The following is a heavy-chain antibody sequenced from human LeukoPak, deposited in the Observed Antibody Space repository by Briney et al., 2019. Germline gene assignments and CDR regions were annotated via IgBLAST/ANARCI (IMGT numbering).Heavy chain of an antibody. Sequence: SETLSLTCTVSGGSISSDYWSWIRQPPGRGLEWIGYIYTDGSTNYNPSLKSRVTISVDTSKNQFALKLSSVTAADTAVYYCARSYFDYSTYYSYYFNLWGQGALVTVSS. D-gene: IGHD4-11*01. J-gene: IGHJ4*02. CDR3: ARSYFDYSTYYSYYFNL. CDR1: GGSISSDY. V-gene: IGHV4-4*09. CDR2: IYTDGST.